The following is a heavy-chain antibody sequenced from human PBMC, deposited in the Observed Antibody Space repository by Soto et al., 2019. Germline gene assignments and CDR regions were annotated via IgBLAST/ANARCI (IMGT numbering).Heavy chain of an antibody. CDR2: IYYSGST. CDR3: ARVLLWFGESMYYFDY. CDR1: GGSISSSSYY. Sequence: QLQLQESGPGLVKPSETLSLTCTVSGGSISSSSYYWGWIRQPPGKGLEWIGSIYYSGSTYYNPSLKSRVTISVDTSKNQFSLKLSSVTAADTAVYYCARVLLWFGESMYYFDYWGQGTLVTVSS. V-gene: IGHV4-39*01. D-gene: IGHD3-10*01. J-gene: IGHJ4*02.